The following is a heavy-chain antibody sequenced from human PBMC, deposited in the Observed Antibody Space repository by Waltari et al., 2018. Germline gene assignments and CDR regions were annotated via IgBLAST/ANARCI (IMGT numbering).Heavy chain of an antibody. J-gene: IGHJ6*02. CDR3: ARGRVVPAAILDYYYYYGMDV. Sequence: QVQLQQWGAGLLKPSETLSLTCAVYGGSFSGYYWSWIRQPQGKGLEWIGEINHSGSTNYNPSLKSRVTISVDTSKNQFSLKLSSVTAADTAVYYCARGRVVPAAILDYYYYYGMDVWGQGTTVTVSS. D-gene: IGHD2-2*02. CDR2: INHSGST. V-gene: IGHV4-34*01. CDR1: GGSFSGYY.